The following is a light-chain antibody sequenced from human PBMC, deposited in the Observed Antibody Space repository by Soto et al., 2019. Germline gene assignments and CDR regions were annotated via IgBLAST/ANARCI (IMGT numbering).Light chain of an antibody. CDR2: ANT. CDR3: QSFDSSLSALV. CDR1: SSNIGAIYD. V-gene: IGLV1-40*01. Sequence: QSVLTQPPSVSGAPGQRVTISCTGSSSNIGAIYDVHWYQHLPGAAPKLLIYANTNRPSGVPDRFSGSQSGTSASLAITGLQAEDEADYYCQSFDSSLSALVFGGGTKLTVL. J-gene: IGLJ2*01.